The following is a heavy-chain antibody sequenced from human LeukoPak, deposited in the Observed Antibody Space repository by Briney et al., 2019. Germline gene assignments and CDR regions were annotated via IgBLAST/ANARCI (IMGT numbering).Heavy chain of an antibody. CDR3: TKVRSGSSNWALRIFDY. Sequence: GGSLRLSCAASGFTFSSYSMSWVRQLRGGGLEWVSTISPGGGTTYYAESMKGRFTISRDNSKSILYLEMNSLRVEDTAVYYCTKVRSGSSNWALRIFDYWGQGALVTVSS. D-gene: IGHD4-11*01. CDR1: GFTFSSYS. CDR2: ISPGGGTT. J-gene: IGHJ4*02. V-gene: IGHV3-23*01.